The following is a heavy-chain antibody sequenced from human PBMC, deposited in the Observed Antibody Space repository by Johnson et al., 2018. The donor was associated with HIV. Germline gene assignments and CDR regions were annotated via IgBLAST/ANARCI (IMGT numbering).Heavy chain of an antibody. J-gene: IGHJ3*02. V-gene: IGHV3-7*03. D-gene: IGHD1-26*01. CDR1: GFIFSSYW. CDR3: ARRSGTWDAFDS. CDR2: IKQDGSEE. Sequence: VQLVESGGGVVQPGGSLRLSCAAPGFIFSSYWMSWVRQAPGKGLEWVANIKQDGSEEYYVDSVKGRFTISRDNAKNSLYLQMNSLRAEDTALYYCARRSGTWDAFDSWGQGTMVTVSS.